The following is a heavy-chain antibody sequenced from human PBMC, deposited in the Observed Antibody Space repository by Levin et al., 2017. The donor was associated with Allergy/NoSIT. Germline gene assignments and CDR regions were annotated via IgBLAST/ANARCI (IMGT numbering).Heavy chain of an antibody. CDR1: GLSLTTATVG. V-gene: IGHV2-5*02. Sequence: SGPTLVKPTQTLTLTCTLSGLSLTTATVGVAWIRQPPGKALEWLALIYGDGDRFYSPSLKSRLTLTKDTSENQVVLRLTDMDLVDTGTYFCAHTTARGYGPYDSWGQGTLVTVSS. J-gene: IGHJ4*02. D-gene: IGHD5-18*01. CDR3: AHTTARGYGPYDS. CDR2: IYGDGDR.